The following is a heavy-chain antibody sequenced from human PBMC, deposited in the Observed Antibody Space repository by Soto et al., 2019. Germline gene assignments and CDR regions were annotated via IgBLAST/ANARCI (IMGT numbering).Heavy chain of an antibody. V-gene: IGHV3-66*01. CDR1: GFTVSSNY. CDR3: ARVGSSAGSCYPPFFAY. J-gene: IGHJ4*02. Sequence: PGGSLRLSCAASGFTVSSNYMSWVRQAPGKGLEWVSVIYSGGSTYYADSVKGRFTISRDNSKNTLYLQMNSLRAEDTAVYYCARVGSSAGSCYPPFFAYWGQGTLVTVSS. D-gene: IGHD2-15*01. CDR2: IYSGGST.